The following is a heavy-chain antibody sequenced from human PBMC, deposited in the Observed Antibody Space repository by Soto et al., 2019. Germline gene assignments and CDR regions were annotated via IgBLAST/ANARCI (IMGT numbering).Heavy chain of an antibody. J-gene: IGHJ4*02. CDR1: GFSLSPSAVGVG. CDR3: AHSPWGAAPDY. V-gene: IGHV2-5*01. CDR2: IYWNDDK. Sequence: SGPTLVNPTQTLTLTCTFSGFSLSPSAVGVGVGWIRQPPGKALEWLAIIYWNDDKLYRPSLQSRLTITKDTSKNQVVLTMTNMDPVDTATYYCAHSPWGAAPDYWGQGTPVTVSS. D-gene: IGHD3-16*01.